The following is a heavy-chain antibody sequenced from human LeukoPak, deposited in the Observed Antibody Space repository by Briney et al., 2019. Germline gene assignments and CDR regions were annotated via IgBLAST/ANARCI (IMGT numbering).Heavy chain of an antibody. J-gene: IGHJ4*02. CDR3: ARDLATIDGIAWYYFEN. Sequence: ASVKVSFTASGYTFTVHYIHWVRQAPGQGLERMGWINPNTGGTDYAQKFQDRIAISTYTSISTAYMELSRLRSDDTALYYCARDLATIDGIAWYYFENWGQGTLVTVS. V-gene: IGHV1-2*02. D-gene: IGHD5-12*01. CDR2: INPNTGGT. CDR1: GYTFTVHY.